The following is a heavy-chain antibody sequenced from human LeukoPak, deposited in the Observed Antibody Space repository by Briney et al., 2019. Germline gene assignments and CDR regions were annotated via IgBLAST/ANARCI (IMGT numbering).Heavy chain of an antibody. J-gene: IGHJ6*03. CDR3: ARDPPSYDFWSGSYYMDV. D-gene: IGHD3-3*01. CDR2: INPNSGGT. V-gene: IGHV1-2*06. CDR1: GGTFSSYA. Sequence: ASVKVSCKASGGTFSSYAISWVRQAPGQGLEWMGRINPNSGGTNYAQKFQGRVTMTRDTSISTAYMELSRLRSDDTAVYYCARDPPSYDFWSGSYYMDVWGKGTTVTVSS.